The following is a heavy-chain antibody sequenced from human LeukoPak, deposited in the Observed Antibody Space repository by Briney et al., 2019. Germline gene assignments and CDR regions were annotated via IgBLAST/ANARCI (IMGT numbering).Heavy chain of an antibody. V-gene: IGHV5-10-1*01. J-gene: IGHJ5*02. Sequence: GESLRISCKGSGYSFSNYWISWVRLMPGKSLEWMGTIDPSDSYTNYSPSFQGHVTISADKSISTVYLQWSSLKASDTAMYYCARRAGAVAGTRWFDPWGQGTLVTVTS. D-gene: IGHD6-19*01. CDR1: GYSFSNYW. CDR3: ARRAGAVAGTRWFDP. CDR2: IDPSDSYT.